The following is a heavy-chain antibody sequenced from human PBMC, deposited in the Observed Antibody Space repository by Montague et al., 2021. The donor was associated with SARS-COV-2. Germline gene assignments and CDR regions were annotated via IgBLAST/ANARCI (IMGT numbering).Heavy chain of an antibody. CDR3: AHRRGLLLSDAFDT. J-gene: IGHJ3*02. CDR1: GFSLSTSGVG. Sequence: PALVKPTQTLTLTCTFSGFSLSTSGVGVGWIRQPPGKALEWLALIYWDDDKRYSPSLKSRLTITKDTFKNQVVLTMTNMDPVDTATYYCAHRRGLLLSDAFDTWGQGTMVTVSS. V-gene: IGHV2-5*02. CDR2: IYWDDDK. D-gene: IGHD1-26*01.